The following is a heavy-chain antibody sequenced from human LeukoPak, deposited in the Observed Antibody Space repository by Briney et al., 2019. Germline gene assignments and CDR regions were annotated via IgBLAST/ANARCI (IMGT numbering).Heavy chain of an antibody. Sequence: PGGSLRLSCAASGFTFSSYWMHWARQAPGQGLGWVSRINSDGSSTNYADSVKGRFTISRDNAKNSLYLEMNSLRDEDTAVYYCARSVIAVAGYDAFDIWGQGTVVTVSS. CDR1: GFTFSSYW. V-gene: IGHV3-74*01. CDR2: INSDGSST. CDR3: ARSVIAVAGYDAFDI. D-gene: IGHD6-19*01. J-gene: IGHJ3*02.